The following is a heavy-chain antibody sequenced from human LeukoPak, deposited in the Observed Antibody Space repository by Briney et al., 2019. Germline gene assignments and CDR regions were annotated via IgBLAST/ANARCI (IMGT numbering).Heavy chain of an antibody. CDR2: ISSSSSTI. CDR3: ARAYYDSSGYYYMDV. V-gene: IGHV3-48*01. CDR1: GFTFSSYS. D-gene: IGHD3-22*01. Sequence: PGGSLRLSCAAPGFTFSSYSMNWVRQAPGKGLEWVSYISSSSSTIYYADSVKGRFTISRDNAKNSLYLQMNSLRAEDTAVYYCARAYYDSSGYYYMDVWGKGTTVTVSS. J-gene: IGHJ6*03.